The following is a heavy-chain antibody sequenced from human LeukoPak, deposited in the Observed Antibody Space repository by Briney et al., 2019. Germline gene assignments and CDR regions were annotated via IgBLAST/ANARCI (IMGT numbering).Heavy chain of an antibody. Sequence: GGSLRLSCAASGFTVSSNYMSWVRQAPGKGLEWVSVIYSGGSTYYEDSVKGRFTISRDNSKNKLYLQMNSLRAEDTAVDYCASTYCGGDCYSGDAFDIWGQGTMVTVSS. D-gene: IGHD2-21*02. V-gene: IGHV3-66*01. CDR3: ASTYCGGDCYSGDAFDI. CDR2: IYSGGST. CDR1: GFTVSSNY. J-gene: IGHJ3*02.